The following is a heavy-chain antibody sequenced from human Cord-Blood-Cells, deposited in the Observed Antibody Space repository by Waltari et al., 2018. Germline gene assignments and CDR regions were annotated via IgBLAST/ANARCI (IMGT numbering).Heavy chain of an antibody. J-gene: IGHJ6*02. D-gene: IGHD2-15*01. CDR3: ARDSYCSGGSCYYYGMDV. CDR2: IYSGGST. Sequence: EVQLVESGGGLVQPGGSLRLSCAASGFTVSSNYMSWVSKASGKGLAWVSVIYSGGSTYYADSVKGRFTISRDNSKNTLYLQMNSLRAEDTAVYYCARDSYCSGGSCYYYGMDVWGQGTTVTVSS. CDR1: GFTVSSNY. V-gene: IGHV3-66*01.